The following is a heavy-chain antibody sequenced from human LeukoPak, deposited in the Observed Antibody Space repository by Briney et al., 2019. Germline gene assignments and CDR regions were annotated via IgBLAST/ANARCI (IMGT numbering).Heavy chain of an antibody. V-gene: IGHV4-59*08. Sequence: PSETLSLTCTVSGGSIISYYWSWIRQPPGKGLEWIAYISDIGSINYNPSLKSRVTISLDTSKNQFSLKLSSVTAADTAAYYCAGHHPRNTVDFWGQGTLVTVSS. CDR1: GGSIISYY. CDR2: ISDIGSI. D-gene: IGHD2/OR15-2a*01. J-gene: IGHJ4*02. CDR3: AGHHPRNTVDF.